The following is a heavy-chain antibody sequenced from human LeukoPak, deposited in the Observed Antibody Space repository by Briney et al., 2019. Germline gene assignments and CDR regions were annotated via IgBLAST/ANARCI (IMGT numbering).Heavy chain of an antibody. J-gene: IGHJ2*01. V-gene: IGHV4-61*02. CDR3: ARRNAVYWYFDL. Sequence: PSQTLSLTCTVSGGSISSGSYYWSWIRQPAGRGLEWIGRIYTSGSTNYNPSLKSRVTISVDTSKNQFSLKLSSVTAADTAVYYCARRNAVYWYFDLWGRGTLVTVSS. D-gene: IGHD1-1*01. CDR1: GGSISSGSYY. CDR2: IYTSGST.